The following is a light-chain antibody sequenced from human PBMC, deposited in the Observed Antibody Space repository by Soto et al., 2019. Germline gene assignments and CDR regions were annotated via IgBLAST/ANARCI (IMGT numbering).Light chain of an antibody. CDR3: QKYGSSPTT. CDR2: GAS. CDR1: QSVSSSY. Sequence: QAPGTLALSPGERATLSCRASQSVSSSYLAWYQQRPGQAPRLLIYGASSRATGIPDRLSGSGSGTDFTLTISRLEPEDFAVYYCQKYGSSPTTCGQRTRPEIK. V-gene: IGKV3-20*01. J-gene: IGKJ5*01.